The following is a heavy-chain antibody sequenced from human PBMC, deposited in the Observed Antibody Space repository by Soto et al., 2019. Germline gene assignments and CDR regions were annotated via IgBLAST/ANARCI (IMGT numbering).Heavy chain of an antibody. CDR2: TYYRSKWFN. J-gene: IGHJ4*01. CDR1: GDYVSSNSAA. V-gene: IGHV6-1*01. D-gene: IGHD6-13*01. Sequence: SQTLSLPCAISGDYVSSNSAAWNWIRQSPSRGLEWLGRTYYRSKWFNDYAVSVKSRITVSPDTSKNEFSLQLNSMTPEDTAVYFCARERGDPGAALSAWGHGTLVTVSS. CDR3: ARERGDPGAALSA.